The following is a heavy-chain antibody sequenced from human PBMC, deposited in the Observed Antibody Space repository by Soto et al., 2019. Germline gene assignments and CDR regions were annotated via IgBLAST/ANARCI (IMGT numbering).Heavy chain of an antibody. V-gene: IGHV2-5*02. J-gene: IGHJ4*02. CDR2: IYWDDDK. D-gene: IGHD3-3*01. CDR3: AHRVLRTVFGLVTTTAIYFDF. CDR1: GFSLTTSGVG. Sequence: QITLNESGPTVVSPTETLTLTCRFSGFSLTTSGVGVGWIRQSRGKAPEWLALIYWDDDKRYSASLKSRLTITKDTSKNQVVLTVSDLDPTDTATYYCAHRVLRTVFGLVTTTAIYFDFWGQGTPVAVSS.